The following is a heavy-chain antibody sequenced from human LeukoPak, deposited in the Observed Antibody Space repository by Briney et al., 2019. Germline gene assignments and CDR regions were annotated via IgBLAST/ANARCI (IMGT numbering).Heavy chain of an antibody. CDR1: GGSISSGGYY. D-gene: IGHD2-2*01. J-gene: IGHJ4*02. Sequence: SETLSLTCTVSGGSISSGGYYWSWIRQSPGKGLEWIGNIYHSGGTYYNPYPKSRVTISVDRSKNQFSLRLSSVTAADTAVYYCARSGSTSQYFDYWGQGALVTVSS. CDR2: IYHSGGT. CDR3: ARSGSTSQYFDY. V-gene: IGHV4-30-2*06.